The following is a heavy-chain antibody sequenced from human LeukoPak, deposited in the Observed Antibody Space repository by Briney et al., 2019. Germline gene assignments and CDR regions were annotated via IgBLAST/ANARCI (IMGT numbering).Heavy chain of an antibody. CDR3: AREAPGTMYFDY. Sequence: ASVKVSCKASGGTFSSYAISWVRQAPGQGLEWMGIINPSGGSTSYAQKFQGRVTMTRDMSTSTVYMELSSLTSEDTAVYYCAREAPGTMYFDYWGQGSLVTVPS. V-gene: IGHV1-46*01. CDR1: GGTFSSYA. J-gene: IGHJ4*02. CDR2: INPSGGST. D-gene: IGHD1-1*01.